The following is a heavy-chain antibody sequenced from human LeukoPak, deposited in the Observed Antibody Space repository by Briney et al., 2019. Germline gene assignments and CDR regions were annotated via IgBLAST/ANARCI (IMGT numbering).Heavy chain of an antibody. D-gene: IGHD3-22*01. CDR3: ASGGTRAYYYDSSGYSD. CDR2: INPNSGGT. CDR1: GYTFTGYY. J-gene: IGHJ4*02. Sequence: ASVKVSCKASGYTFTGYYMHWVRQAPGQGLEWMGWINPNSGGTNYAQKLQGRVTMTTDTSTSTAYMELRSLRSDDTAVYYWASGGTRAYYYDSSGYSDWGQGTLVTVSS. V-gene: IGHV1-2*02.